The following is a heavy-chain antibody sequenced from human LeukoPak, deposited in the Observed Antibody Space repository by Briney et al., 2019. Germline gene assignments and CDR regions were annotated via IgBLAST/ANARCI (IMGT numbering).Heavy chain of an antibody. CDR3: ATGAAYCGGDCYSNFDY. D-gene: IGHD2-21*02. CDR2: IKSKTDGATI. CDR1: GFTFSNVW. J-gene: IGHJ4*02. V-gene: IGHV3-15*01. Sequence: GGSLRLCCAASGFTFSNVWMSWVRQAPGKGLEWVGRIKSKTDGATIDYTTPVKGRFTISRDDSKNTLYLQMNSLKTEDTAVYYCATGAAYCGGDCYSNFDYWGQGTLVTVSS.